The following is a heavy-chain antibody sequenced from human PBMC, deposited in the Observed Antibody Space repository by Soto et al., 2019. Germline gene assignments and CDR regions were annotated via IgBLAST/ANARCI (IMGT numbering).Heavy chain of an antibody. CDR1: GFTFSNYA. CDR2: ISGSGGSP. J-gene: IGHJ4*02. V-gene: IGHV3-23*01. CDR3: AKERQLWLSLDY. D-gene: IGHD5-18*01. Sequence: GGSLRLSCAGSGFTFSNYAMSWVRLAPGKGLEWVSTISGSGGSPYYADSVKDRFTISRDNSKNTLYLQMNSLRAEDTAVYYCAKERQLWLSLDYWGQGTLVTVSS.